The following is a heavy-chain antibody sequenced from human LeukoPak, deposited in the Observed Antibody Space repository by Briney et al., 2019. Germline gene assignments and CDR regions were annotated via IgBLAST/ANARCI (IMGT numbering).Heavy chain of an antibody. D-gene: IGHD3-3*01. CDR2: TSSSSYI. Sequence: SGGSLRLSCGASGFIFSSYAMRWVRQAPGKGLEWVSSTSSSSYIYYADSVRGRFTISRDNAKNSLYLQMDSLRAEDTAVYYCATSDDLWSGMDNWGQGTLVTVSS. CDR1: GFIFSSYA. V-gene: IGHV3-21*01. CDR3: ATSDDLWSGMDN. J-gene: IGHJ4*02.